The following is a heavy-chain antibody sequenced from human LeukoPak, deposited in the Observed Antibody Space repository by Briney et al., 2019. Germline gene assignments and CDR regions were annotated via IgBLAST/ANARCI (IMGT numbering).Heavy chain of an antibody. CDR1: GFTFSGSA. J-gene: IGHJ4*02. CDR2: IRSKANSYAT. Sequence: GGSLRLSCAASGFTFSGSAMHWVRQASGKGLEWVGRIRSKANSYATAYAASVKGRFTISRDDSKNTAYLQMNSLKTEDTAVYYCTAKYYYGSGSSSTIDYWGQGTLVTVSS. CDR3: TAKYYYGSGSSSTIDY. V-gene: IGHV3-73*01. D-gene: IGHD3-10*01.